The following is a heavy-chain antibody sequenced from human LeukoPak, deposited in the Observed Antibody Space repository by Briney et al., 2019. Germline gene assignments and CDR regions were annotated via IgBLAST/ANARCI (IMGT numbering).Heavy chain of an antibody. CDR1: GFSFSPNA. V-gene: IGHV3-23*01. J-gene: IGHJ4*02. D-gene: IGHD2-21*02. CDR3: AKDMSWWVTVDF. CDR2: VGGDGRT. Sequence: GGSLRLSCAASGFSFSPNAMSWFRQAPGRGLQWVAGVGGDGRTHYTDSVRGRFTISRDNSKNTLHLQMDSLRVDDTAVYYCAKDMSWWVTVDFWGQGTLVTVSS.